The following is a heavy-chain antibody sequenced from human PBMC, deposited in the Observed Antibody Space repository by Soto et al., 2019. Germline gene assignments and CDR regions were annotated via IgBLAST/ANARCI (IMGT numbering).Heavy chain of an antibody. CDR2: IKQEGSEK. CDR1: TFTFSSNR. J-gene: IGHJ4*02. V-gene: IGHV3-7*01. Sequence: PGGSLRLSCVDSTFTFSSNRMSWVRQAPGKGLEWVANIKQEGSEKYYVDSVKGRFTISRDNAKNSLFLQMNSLRAEDTALYYCARRYCSGASCYFDDWGQGTLVTVPQ. CDR3: ARRYCSGASCYFDD. D-gene: IGHD2-15*01.